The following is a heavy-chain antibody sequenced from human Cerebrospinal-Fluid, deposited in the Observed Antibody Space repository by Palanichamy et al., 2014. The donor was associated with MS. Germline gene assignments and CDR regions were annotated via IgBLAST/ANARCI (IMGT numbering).Heavy chain of an antibody. D-gene: IGHD4-11*01. Sequence: QLQLQESGPGLVKPSETLSLTCTVSGGSISSGSYYWVWIRQPPGKGLEWIGSLYSSGSTYYNPSLKSRATISVDTSKNQFSLNLNSVTAADTAVYYCARSDFSNTVDYWGQGTLVTVSS. V-gene: IGHV4-39*01. CDR1: GGSISSGSYY. J-gene: IGHJ4*02. CDR2: LYSSGST. CDR3: ARSDFSNTVDY.